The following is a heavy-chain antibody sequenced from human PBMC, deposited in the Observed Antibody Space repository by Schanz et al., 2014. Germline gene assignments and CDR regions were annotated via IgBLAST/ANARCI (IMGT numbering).Heavy chain of an antibody. J-gene: IGHJ5*02. CDR2: IKSDGSST. Sequence: EVQLVESGGGLVQPGGSLRLSCAASGFTFSSYWMHWVRQVPGKGLVWVSRIKSDGSSTSYADSVKGRFTISRDNAKNTLYLQMNSLRAEDTAVYDCARAALWFGDNCFDPWGQGTLVTVSS. V-gene: IGHV3-74*02. D-gene: IGHD3-10*01. CDR3: ARAALWFGDNCFDP. CDR1: GFTFSSYW.